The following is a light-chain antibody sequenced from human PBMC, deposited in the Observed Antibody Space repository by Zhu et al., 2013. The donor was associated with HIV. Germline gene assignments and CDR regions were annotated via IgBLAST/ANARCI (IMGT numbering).Light chain of an antibody. CDR3: SSYTTSSLCV. J-gene: IGLJ1*01. V-gene: IGLV2-14*02. CDR2: EVT. CDR1: SSDVGSYNL. Sequence: QSALTQPASVSGSPGQSITISCTGTSSDVGSYNLVSWYQQHPGKVPKLIIFEVTNRPSGVSNRFSGSKSGNTASLTISGLQAEDEADYYCSSYTTSSLCVFGTGTTVTVL.